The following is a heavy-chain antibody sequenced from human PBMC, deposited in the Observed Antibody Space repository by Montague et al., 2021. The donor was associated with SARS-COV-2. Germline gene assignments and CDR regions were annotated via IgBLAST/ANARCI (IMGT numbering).Heavy chain of an antibody. CDR2: IYYSGST. V-gene: IGHV4-59*08. Sequence: SETLSLTCTVSGGSISSYYWSWIRQPPGKGLEWIGYIYYSGSTNYNPSLKSRVTISVDTPKNQFSLKLSAVTAADTGVYYCVRHSGYYDRSGYYDHWGRGTLVTVSS. CDR1: GGSISSYY. CDR3: VRHSGYYDRSGYYDH. J-gene: IGHJ4*02. D-gene: IGHD3-22*01.